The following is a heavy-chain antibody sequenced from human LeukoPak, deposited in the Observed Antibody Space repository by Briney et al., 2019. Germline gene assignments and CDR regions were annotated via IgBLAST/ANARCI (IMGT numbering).Heavy chain of an antibody. J-gene: IGHJ4*02. Sequence: ASVRVSCKASGYTFTSYDINWVRQATGQGLERMGWMNPNSGNAGYAQKFQGRVTMTRNTSISTAYMELSSLRSEDTAVYYCARVGMLLPDYWGQGTLVTVSS. V-gene: IGHV1-8*01. CDR1: GYTFTSYD. CDR2: MNPNSGNA. CDR3: ARVGMLLPDY. D-gene: IGHD2-8*01.